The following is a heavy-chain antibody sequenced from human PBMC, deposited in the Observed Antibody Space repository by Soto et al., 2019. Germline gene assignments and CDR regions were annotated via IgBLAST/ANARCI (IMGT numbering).Heavy chain of an antibody. CDR1: GYTFTSYA. Sequence: QVQLVQSGAEVKKPGASVKVSCKASGYTFTSYAMHWVRQAPGQRREWMGWINAGNGNTKYSQKFQGRVTITRDTSASTAYMELISLRSEDTAVYYCARGYSGYDLDYWGQGTLVTVSS. V-gene: IGHV1-3*01. CDR3: ARGYSGYDLDY. CDR2: INAGNGNT. D-gene: IGHD5-12*01. J-gene: IGHJ4*02.